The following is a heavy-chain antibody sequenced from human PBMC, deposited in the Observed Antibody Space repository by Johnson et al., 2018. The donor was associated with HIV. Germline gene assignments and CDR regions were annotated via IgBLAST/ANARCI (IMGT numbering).Heavy chain of an antibody. CDR3: AGEKMAFNV. V-gene: IGHV3-30*04. CDR2: IKQDGSEK. Sequence: QVQLVESGGGVVQPGRSLRLSCAASGFIFSRFAMHWVRQAPGKGLEWVANIKQDGSEKYYADPVKGRFTISRDNSKNTLYLQMNSLRPEDTALYYSAGEKMAFNVWGQGTMVT. CDR1: GFIFSRFA. J-gene: IGHJ3*01.